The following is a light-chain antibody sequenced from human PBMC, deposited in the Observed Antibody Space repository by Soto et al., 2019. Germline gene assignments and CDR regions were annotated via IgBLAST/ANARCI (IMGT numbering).Light chain of an antibody. Sequence: EIVLTQSPGTLSLSPGERATLSCRASQRISNNYLAWYQQRPGQAPRLLIYGASSRANGIPERFSGSASGADFALTVSSLEPEDFAVYYCQQYGSSPPITFGQGTRLEIK. CDR1: QRISNNY. J-gene: IGKJ5*01. CDR3: QQYGSSPPIT. CDR2: GAS. V-gene: IGKV3-20*01.